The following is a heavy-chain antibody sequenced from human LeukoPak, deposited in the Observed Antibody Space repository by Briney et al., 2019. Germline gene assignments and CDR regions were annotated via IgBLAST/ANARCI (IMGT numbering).Heavy chain of an antibody. J-gene: IGHJ4*02. D-gene: IGHD6-19*01. CDR3: AKDKEYSSGWYYFDY. V-gene: IGHV3-23*01. Sequence: PGGSLRLSCTASKFTFSNYAMSWVRQAPGKGLEWVSAISGSGDSTYYADSVKGRFTISRDNSKNTLYLQMNSLRAEDTAVYYCAKDKEYSSGWYYFDYWGQGTLVTVSS. CDR2: ISGSGDST. CDR1: KFTFSNYA.